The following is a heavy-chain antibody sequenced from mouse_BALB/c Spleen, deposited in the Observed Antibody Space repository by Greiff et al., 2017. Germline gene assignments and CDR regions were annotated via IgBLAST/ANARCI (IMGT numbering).Heavy chain of an antibody. D-gene: IGHD2-14*01. V-gene: IGHV14-3*02. CDR2: IDPANGNT. Sequence: VQLQQSGAELVKPGASVKLSCTASGFNIKDTYMHWVKQRPEQGLEWIGRIDPANGNTKYDPKFQGKATITADTSSNTAYLRLSSLTSEDTAVYYCARSYYRYDVGYAMDYWGQGTSVTVSS. CDR1: GFNIKDTY. J-gene: IGHJ4*01. CDR3: ARSYYRYDVGYAMDY.